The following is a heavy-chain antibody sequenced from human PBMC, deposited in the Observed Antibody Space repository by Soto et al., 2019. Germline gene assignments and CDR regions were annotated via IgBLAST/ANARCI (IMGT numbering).Heavy chain of an antibody. CDR2: IYPGDSDT. V-gene: IGHV5-51*01. D-gene: IGHD3-10*01. CDR3: AGGGVRGVITRTRDYYGMDV. J-gene: IGHJ6*02. Sequence: GESLKISCQGSGYSFTSYWIGWVRQMPGKGLEWMGIIYPGDSDTRYSPSFQGQVTISADKSINTAYLQWSSLKASDTAMYYCAGGGVRGVITRTRDYYGMDVWGQGTTVTVSS. CDR1: GYSFTSYW.